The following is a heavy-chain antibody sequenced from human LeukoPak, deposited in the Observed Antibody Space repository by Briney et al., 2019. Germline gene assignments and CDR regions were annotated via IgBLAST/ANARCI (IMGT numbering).Heavy chain of an antibody. CDR2: ISYDGSNK. D-gene: IGHD6-19*01. V-gene: IGHV3-30*04. J-gene: IGHJ4*02. Sequence: GGSLRLSCAASGINFSGYAMHWVRQAPGKGLEWVAIISYDGSNKNYADSVKGRLTISRDNSNNMLFLQLNSLRTDDTAVHFCATAYSSGWADYWGQGTLVTVSS. CDR1: GINFSGYA. CDR3: ATAYSSGWADY.